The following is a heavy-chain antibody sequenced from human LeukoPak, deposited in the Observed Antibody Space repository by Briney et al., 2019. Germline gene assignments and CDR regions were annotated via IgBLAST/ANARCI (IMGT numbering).Heavy chain of an antibody. Sequence: PGGSLRLSCAASGFTFSSYSMNWVRQAPGKGLEWVSAISGSGGSTYYADSVKGRFTISRDNSKNTLYLQMNSLRAEDTAVYYCANRGMGDYYDSSGYYDFDYWGQGTLVTVSS. CDR3: ANRGMGDYYDSSGYYDFDY. CDR2: ISGSGGST. CDR1: GFTFSSYS. J-gene: IGHJ4*02. D-gene: IGHD3-22*01. V-gene: IGHV3-23*01.